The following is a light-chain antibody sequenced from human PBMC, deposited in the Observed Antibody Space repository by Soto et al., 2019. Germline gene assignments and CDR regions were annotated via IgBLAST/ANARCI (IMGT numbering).Light chain of an antibody. CDR1: SSDVGGYNY. J-gene: IGLJ1*01. CDR2: DVT. Sequence: SVLSQPAGVSWSSRQSVTTSCTRTSSDVGGYNYVSWYQQYPGKAPKVMIYDVTNRPSGVSNRFSGSRSGNTASLTISGLQAEDEADYYCCSFTTSSTYVFGTGTKVTVL. CDR3: CSFTTSSTYV. V-gene: IGLV2-14*01.